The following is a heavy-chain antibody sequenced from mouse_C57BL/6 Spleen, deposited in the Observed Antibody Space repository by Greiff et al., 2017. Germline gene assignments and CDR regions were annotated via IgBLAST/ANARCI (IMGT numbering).Heavy chain of an antibody. CDR3: ARALRPVVASPYAMDY. D-gene: IGHD1-1*01. J-gene: IGHJ4*01. Sequence: QVQLQQSGPELVKPGASVKISCKASGYAFSSSWMNWVKQRPGKGLEWIGRIYPGDGDTNYNGKFKGKATLTAAKSSSTAYMQLSSLTSEDSAVYFCARALRPVVASPYAMDYWGQGTSVTVSS. CDR2: IYPGDGDT. CDR1: GYAFSSSW. V-gene: IGHV1-82*01.